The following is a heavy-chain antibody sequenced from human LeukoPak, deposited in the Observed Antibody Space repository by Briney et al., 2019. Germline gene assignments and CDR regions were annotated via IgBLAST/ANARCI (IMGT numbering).Heavy chain of an antibody. J-gene: IGHJ3*02. V-gene: IGHV3-21*01. CDR3: ARDGYSSSWYTAFDI. CDR1: GFTFSSYS. D-gene: IGHD6-13*01. CDR2: ISSSSSYI. Sequence: GGSLRLSCAASGFTFSSYSMNWVRQAPGKGLEWVSSISSSSSYIYYADSVKGRFTISRDNAKNSLYLQMNSLRAEDTAVYYCARDGYSSSWYTAFDIWGQGTMVTVSS.